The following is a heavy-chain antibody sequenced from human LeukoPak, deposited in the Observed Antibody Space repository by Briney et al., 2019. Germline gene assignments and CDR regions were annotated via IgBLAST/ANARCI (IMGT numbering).Heavy chain of an antibody. CDR1: GGSISSYY. V-gene: IGHV4-4*07. J-gene: IGHJ5*02. CDR3: ARDFPRGSILRAPWFDP. CDR2: VYTSGST. Sequence: PSETLSLTCTVSGGSISSYYWSWIRQPAGKGLEWIGRVYTSGSTNYNPSLKSRVTMSVDTSKNQFSLKLSSVTAADTAVYYCARDFPRGSILRAPWFDPWGQGTLVTVSS. D-gene: IGHD3-16*01.